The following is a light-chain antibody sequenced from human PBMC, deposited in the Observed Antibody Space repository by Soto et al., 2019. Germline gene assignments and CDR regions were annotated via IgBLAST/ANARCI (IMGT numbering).Light chain of an antibody. CDR1: LRVLPSSDSNSY. V-gene: IGKV4-1*01. Sequence: DIVMTRSPDSLAVSLGERATIKSSSSLRVLPSSDSNSYLAWFQQKPGQAPRLLLYWASTRASGVPDRFSGGGSGTDFTLTINSLQAEDVAVYYCQQYHSDPITFGQGTRLEIK. CDR3: QQYHSDPIT. J-gene: IGKJ5*01. CDR2: WAS.